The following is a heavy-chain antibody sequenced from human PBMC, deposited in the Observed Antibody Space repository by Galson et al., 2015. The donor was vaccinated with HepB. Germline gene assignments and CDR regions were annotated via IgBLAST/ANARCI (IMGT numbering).Heavy chain of an antibody. D-gene: IGHD5-18*01. CDR1: SGSISPYY. J-gene: IGHJ4*02. CDR2: MYSSGST. Sequence: TLSLTCTVSSGSISPYYWSWIRQPAGKGLEWIGRMYSSGSTNYNPSLKSRVTMSVDTSKNQFSLKLRSVTAADTAVYYCARHADTTMAAFDYWGQGTLVTVSS. V-gene: IGHV4-4*07. CDR3: ARHADTTMAAFDY.